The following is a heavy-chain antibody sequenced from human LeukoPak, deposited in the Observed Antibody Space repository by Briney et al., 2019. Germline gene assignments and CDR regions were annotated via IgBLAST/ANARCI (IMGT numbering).Heavy chain of an antibody. D-gene: IGHD1-26*01. CDR1: GYSISSGYY. V-gene: IGHV4-38-2*02. J-gene: IGHJ4*02. CDR3: ARGDYSGSYIYY. CDR2: IYHSGST. Sequence: SETLSLTCTVSGYSISSGYYWGWIRQPPGKGLEWIGSIYHSGSTYYNPSLKSRVTISVDTSKNQFSLKLSSVTAADTAVYYCARGDYSGSYIYYWGQGTLVTVSS.